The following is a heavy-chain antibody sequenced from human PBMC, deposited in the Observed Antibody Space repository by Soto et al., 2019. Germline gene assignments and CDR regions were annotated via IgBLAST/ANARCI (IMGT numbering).Heavy chain of an antibody. J-gene: IGHJ4*02. Sequence: EVQLLESGGGLVQPGGSLRLSCAASGLTFSSYAMSWVRQAPGKGLEGVSAISGSGGSTYYAGSVKGRFTISRDNSKNTLFLHMNSLRAEDTAIYYCAKAPASSLTASRPFDEWGQGTLVTVSS. CDR1: GLTFSSYA. D-gene: IGHD5-18*01. V-gene: IGHV3-23*01. CDR3: AKAPASSLTASRPFDE. CDR2: ISGSGGST.